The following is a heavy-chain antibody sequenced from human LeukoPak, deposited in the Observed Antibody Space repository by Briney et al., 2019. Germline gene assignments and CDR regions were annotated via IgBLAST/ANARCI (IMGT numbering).Heavy chain of an antibody. V-gene: IGHV1-2*06. Sequence: EASVTVSCKASGYTFTGYYMHWVRQAPGQGLEWMGRINPNSGGTNYAQKFQGRVTMTRDTSISTAYMELSRLRSDDTAVYYCARLTTVTKKVGYYYMDVWGKGTTVTVSS. CDR3: ARLTTVTKKVGYYYMDV. CDR1: GYTFTGYY. CDR2: INPNSGGT. D-gene: IGHD4-17*01. J-gene: IGHJ6*03.